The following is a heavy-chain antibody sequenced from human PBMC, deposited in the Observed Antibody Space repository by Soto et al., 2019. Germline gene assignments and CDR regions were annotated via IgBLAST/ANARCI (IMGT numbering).Heavy chain of an antibody. V-gene: IGHV4-39*01. CDR1: GGSIRSTRYS. CDR2: AYYSGST. Sequence: SDTLSLTCTVSGGSIRSTRYSWGWILQPPGKGLEWIGSAYYSGSTYYNPSLKSRVTMSVDTSKNQFSLKLSSVTAADTAVYYCATRQGGSYNWFDPCGQGTLVTVSS. J-gene: IGHJ5*02. CDR3: ATRQGGSYNWFDP. D-gene: IGHD2-15*01.